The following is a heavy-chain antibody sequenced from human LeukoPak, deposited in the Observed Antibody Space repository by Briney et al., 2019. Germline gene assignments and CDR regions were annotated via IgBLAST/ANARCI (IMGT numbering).Heavy chain of an antibody. Sequence: SETLSLTCTVSGGSISSYYWSWIRQPPGKGLEWIGYIYYSGSTNYNPSLKSRVTISVDTSKNQFSLKLSSVTAADTAVYYCARGGASGSPYFDYWGQGTLVTVSS. CDR2: IYYSGST. CDR3: ARGGASGSPYFDY. V-gene: IGHV4-59*01. CDR1: GGSISSYY. J-gene: IGHJ4*02. D-gene: IGHD1-26*01.